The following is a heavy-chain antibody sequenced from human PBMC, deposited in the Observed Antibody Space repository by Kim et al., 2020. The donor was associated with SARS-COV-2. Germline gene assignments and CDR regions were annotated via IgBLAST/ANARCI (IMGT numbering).Heavy chain of an antibody. Sequence: GGSLRLSCAASGFTFSSYWMSWVRQAPGKGLEWVANIKQDGSEKYYVDSVKGRFTISRDNAKNSLYLQMNSLRAEDTAVYYCASGAVVVAATPLFDWGQGTLVTVSS. CDR3: ASGAVVVAATPLFD. CDR1: GFTFSSYW. CDR2: IKQDGSEK. V-gene: IGHV3-7*01. D-gene: IGHD2-15*01. J-gene: IGHJ4*02.